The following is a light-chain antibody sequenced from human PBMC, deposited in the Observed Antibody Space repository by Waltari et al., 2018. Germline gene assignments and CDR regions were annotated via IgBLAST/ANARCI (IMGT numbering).Light chain of an antibody. J-gene: IGLJ2*01. CDR1: SRSIVGYKF. Sequence: QSALTQPPPASWSPGQPLTTSSPGTSRSIVGYKFFSWFQQHPGKAPKLVIYDVNERPAGVPDRFSGSKSGSTATLTVSGLQAEDEADYYCSSYGGKNNLIFGGGTTLTV. CDR2: DVN. CDR3: SSYGGKNNLI. V-gene: IGLV2-8*01.